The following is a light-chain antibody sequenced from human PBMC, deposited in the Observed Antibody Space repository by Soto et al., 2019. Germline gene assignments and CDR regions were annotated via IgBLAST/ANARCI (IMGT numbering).Light chain of an antibody. J-gene: IGLJ3*02. CDR2: EVS. Sequence: QSALTQPASVSGSPGQSITISCTGTSSDVGVYNYVSWYQQHPGKAPKLIVYEVSHRPSGVSNRFSGSKSGDTASLTISGLQAEDEADYYCSSYTSSSTLVFGGGTKFTVL. CDR3: SSYTSSSTLV. V-gene: IGLV2-14*01. CDR1: SSDVGVYNY.